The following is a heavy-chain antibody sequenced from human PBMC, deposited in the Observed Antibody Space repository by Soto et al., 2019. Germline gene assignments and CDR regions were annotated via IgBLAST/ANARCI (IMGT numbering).Heavy chain of an antibody. CDR2: ISYDGSNK. CDR1: GFTFSSYA. Sequence: QVQLVESGGGVVQPGRSLRLSCAASGFTFSSYAMHWVRQAPGKGLEWVAVISYDGSNKYYADSVKGLFTISRDNSKNTLYLQMNSLRAEDTAVYYCARDVGWELPLYYFDYWGQGTLVTVSS. CDR3: ARDVGWELPLYYFDY. D-gene: IGHD1-26*01. J-gene: IGHJ4*02. V-gene: IGHV3-30-3*01.